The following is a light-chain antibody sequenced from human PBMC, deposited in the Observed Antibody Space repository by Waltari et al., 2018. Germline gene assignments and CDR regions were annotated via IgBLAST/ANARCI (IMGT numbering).Light chain of an antibody. CDR2: KAS. CDR3: QQYNSYSGT. V-gene: IGKV1-5*03. CDR1: QSISSW. Sequence: DIQMTQPPSTLSASLGDRVTITCRASQSISSWLAWYQQKPGKAPKLLIYKASSLESGVPSRFSGSGSGTEFTLTISSLQPDDFATYYCQQYNSYSGTFGQGTKVEIK. J-gene: IGKJ1*01.